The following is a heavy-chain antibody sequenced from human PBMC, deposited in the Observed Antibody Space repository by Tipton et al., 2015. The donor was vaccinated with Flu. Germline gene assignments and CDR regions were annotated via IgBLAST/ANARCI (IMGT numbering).Heavy chain of an antibody. CDR3: ARLSYYDVDLKNFYFED. CDR1: RGSIRSRSYN. CDR2: IYYSGRI. V-gene: IGHV4-39*01. Sequence: TLSLTCTDSRGSIRSRSYNWGWIRQPPGKGLEWIGSIYYSGRIYYNPSLRSRVTISVDTSKNQFSLKLNSVTAADTAVYYCARLSYYDVDLKNFYFEDWGQGTLVTVSS. J-gene: IGHJ4*02. D-gene: IGHD3-10*02.